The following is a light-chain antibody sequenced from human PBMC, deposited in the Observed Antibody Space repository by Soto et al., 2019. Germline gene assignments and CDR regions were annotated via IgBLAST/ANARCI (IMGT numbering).Light chain of an antibody. Sequence: QSVLTQPRSVSGSPGQSVTISCTGTSGDVGLYNYVSWYQLHPGKAPKLMIYDVNKRPSGVPDRFSGSKSGNTASLTISGLQAEDEGDYFCCSCAGRYTYLFGTGTKLTVL. CDR3: CSCAGRYTYL. V-gene: IGLV2-11*01. CDR2: DVN. CDR1: SGDVGLYNY. J-gene: IGLJ1*01.